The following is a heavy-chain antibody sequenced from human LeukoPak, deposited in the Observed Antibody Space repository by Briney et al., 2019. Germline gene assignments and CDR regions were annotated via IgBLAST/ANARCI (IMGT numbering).Heavy chain of an antibody. Sequence: GGSLRLSCAASGFTFSSYWMSWVRQAPGKGLEWVANIKQDGSEKYYVDSVKGRFTISRDNAKNSLYLQMNSLRAEDTAVYYCARDCGGGSCYGPYDAFDIWGQGTMVTVSS. CDR1: GFTFSSYW. D-gene: IGHD2-15*01. J-gene: IGHJ3*02. CDR2: IKQDGSEK. CDR3: ARDCGGGSCYGPYDAFDI. V-gene: IGHV3-7*01.